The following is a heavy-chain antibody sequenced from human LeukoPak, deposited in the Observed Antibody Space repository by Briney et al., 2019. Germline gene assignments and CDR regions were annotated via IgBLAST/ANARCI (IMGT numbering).Heavy chain of an antibody. CDR3: ARCYYYGSGSYYRYYYGMDV. Sequence: PSETLSLTCAVYGGSFSGYYWSWIRQPPGKGLEWIGEINHSGGTNYNPSLKSRVTISVDTSKNQFSLKLSSVTSADTAVYYCARCYYYGSGSYYRYYYGMDVWGQGTTVTVSS. J-gene: IGHJ6*02. V-gene: IGHV4-34*01. CDR1: GGSFSGYY. CDR2: INHSGGT. D-gene: IGHD3-10*01.